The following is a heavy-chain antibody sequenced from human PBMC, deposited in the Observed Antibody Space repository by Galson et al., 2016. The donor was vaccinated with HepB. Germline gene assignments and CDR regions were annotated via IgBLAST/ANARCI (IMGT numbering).Heavy chain of an antibody. D-gene: IGHD3-10*01. J-gene: IGHJ4*02. Sequence: PALVKPTQTLTLTCTFSDFSFTTNGVGVGWIRQPPGKALEWLALIYWNDNRDYSPSLKSRLTITKDTSKNQVALTMANMDPVDTATYYCTHIATYYHGSTTYYVLDHWGQGFPVTVSS. V-gene: IGHV2-5*01. CDR3: THIATYYHGSTTYYVLDH. CDR2: IYWNDNR. CDR1: DFSFTTNGVG.